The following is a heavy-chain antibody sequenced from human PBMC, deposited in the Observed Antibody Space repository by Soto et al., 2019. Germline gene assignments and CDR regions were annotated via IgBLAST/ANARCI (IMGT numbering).Heavy chain of an antibody. CDR1: GGSFSGYY. J-gene: IGHJ5*02. Sequence: TLSLTCAVYGGSFSGYYWSWIRQPPGKGLEWIGEINHSGSTNYNPSLKSRVTISVDTSKNQFSLKLSSVTAADTAVYYCARGFSSFDPWGQGTLVTVSS. CDR3: ARGFSSFDP. CDR2: INHSGST. V-gene: IGHV4-34*01. D-gene: IGHD6-6*01.